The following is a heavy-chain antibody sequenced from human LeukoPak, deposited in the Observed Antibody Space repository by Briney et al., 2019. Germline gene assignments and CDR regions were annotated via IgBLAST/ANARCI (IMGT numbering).Heavy chain of an antibody. D-gene: IGHD4-23*01. CDR1: GGSFSGYY. CDR3: ARVDGGNSGSNWFDP. CDR2: INHSGST. J-gene: IGHJ5*02. V-gene: IGHV4-34*01. Sequence: SETLSLTCAVYGGSFSGYYWSWIRQPPGKGLEWIGEINHSGSTNYNPSLKSRVTISVDTSKNQFSLKLSSVTAADTAVYYCARVDGGNSGSNWFDPWGQGTLVTASS.